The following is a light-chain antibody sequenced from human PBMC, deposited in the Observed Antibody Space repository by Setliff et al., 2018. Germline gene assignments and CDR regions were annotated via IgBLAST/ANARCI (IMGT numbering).Light chain of an antibody. CDR2: SNN. J-gene: IGLJ1*01. CDR3: QSYGGGLNGDV. CDR1: SSNLGAGFT. V-gene: IGLV1-40*01. Sequence: QSALTQPPSVSGAPGQRVTISCTGSSSNLGAGFTVHXYQVLPGTAPKLLIYSNNFRPSGVPDRFSGSKSGTSASLATTGLQSEDEADYYCQSYGGGLNGDVFGTGTKATV.